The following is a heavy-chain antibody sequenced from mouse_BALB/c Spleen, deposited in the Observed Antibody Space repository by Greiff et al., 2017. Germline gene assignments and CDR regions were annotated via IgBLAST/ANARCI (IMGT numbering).Heavy chain of an antibody. D-gene: IGHD2-4*01. CDR3: ARGIYYDYDSYAMDY. CDR1: GFSLTSYG. Sequence: VQLQQSGPGLVAPSQSLSITCTVSGFSLTSYGVHWVRQPPGKGLEWLGVIWAGGSTNYNSALMSRLSISKDNSKSQVFLKMNSLQTDDTAMYYCARGIYYDYDSYAMDYWGQGTSVTVSS. CDR2: IWAGGST. V-gene: IGHV2-9*02. J-gene: IGHJ4*01.